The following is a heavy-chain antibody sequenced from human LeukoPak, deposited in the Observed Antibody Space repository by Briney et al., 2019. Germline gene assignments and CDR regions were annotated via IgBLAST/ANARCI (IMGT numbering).Heavy chain of an antibody. CDR3: ARDGVEMATMAVDY. CDR2: IYHSGST. V-gene: IGHV4-38-2*02. J-gene: IGHJ4*02. D-gene: IGHD5-24*01. Sequence: PSETLSLTCTVSGYSISSGYYWGWIRQPPGKGLEWIGSIYHSGSTYYNPSLKSRVTISVDTSKNQFSLKLSSVTAADTAVYYCARDGVEMATMAVDYWGQGTLVTVSS. CDR1: GYSISSGYY.